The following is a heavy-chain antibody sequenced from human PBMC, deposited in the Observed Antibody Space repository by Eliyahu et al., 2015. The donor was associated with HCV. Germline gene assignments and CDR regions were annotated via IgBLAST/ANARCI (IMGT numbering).Heavy chain of an antibody. V-gene: IGHV3-30*04. J-gene: IGHJ3*01. CDR2: ISYLGTDV. D-gene: IGHD4-17*01. CDR3: ARDKNGDYGDAFDV. CDR1: GFTFXSXS. Sequence: QVQLVESGGGVVQPGQSLRLSCAASGFTFXSXSMPWVRQTPGRGLXWVALISYLGTDVFHAXSLKGRFTISRDMSTNTLYLQMNSLTPEDTGLYYCARDKNGDYGDAFDVWGQGTMVTVSS.